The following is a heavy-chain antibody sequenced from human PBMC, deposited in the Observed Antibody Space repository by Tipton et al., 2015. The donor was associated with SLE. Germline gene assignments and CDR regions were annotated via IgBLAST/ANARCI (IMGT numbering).Heavy chain of an antibody. CDR1: GGSFSSGAYY. CDR2: ISYGGRT. J-gene: IGHJ5*02. D-gene: IGHD1-26*01. V-gene: IGHV4-31*03. CDR3: ARDQILGPTGGFDP. Sequence: TLSLTCTVSGGSFSSGAYYWTWIRHLPGKGLEWIGYISYGGRTSYNPSLKSRIALSVDTSKSQFSLRPSSVTAADTAVYYCARDQILGPTGGFDPWGQGTLVIVSS.